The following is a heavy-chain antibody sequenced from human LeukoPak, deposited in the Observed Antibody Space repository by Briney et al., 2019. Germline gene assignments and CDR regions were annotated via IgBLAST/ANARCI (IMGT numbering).Heavy chain of an antibody. J-gene: IGHJ2*01. D-gene: IGHD1-14*01. CDR3: ARGGNGWYFDL. CDR1: GASLRGSY. CDR2: IDHSGST. V-gene: IGHV4-34*01. Sequence: SETLSLTCAVQGASLRGSYWSWIRQPPGKGLQWIGQIDHSGSTHSIPSLKSRVTISLDTSQSQVSLKVNSVTAADTAVYLCARGGNGWYFDLWGRGTLVTVSS.